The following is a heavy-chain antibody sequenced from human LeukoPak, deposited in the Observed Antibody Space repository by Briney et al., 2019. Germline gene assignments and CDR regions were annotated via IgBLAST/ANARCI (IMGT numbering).Heavy chain of an antibody. CDR3: AKDHYYDSSGYYSNYFDY. Sequence: GGSLRLSCTVSRFSFNTYAMSWVRQAPGKGLDWVAAISGSGDYTYYADSVKGRFTISRDNSKNTLYLQMNSLRAEDTAVYYCAKDHYYDSSGYYSNYFDYWGQGTLVTVSS. CDR2: ISGSGDYT. CDR1: RFSFNTYA. D-gene: IGHD3-22*01. V-gene: IGHV3-23*01. J-gene: IGHJ4*02.